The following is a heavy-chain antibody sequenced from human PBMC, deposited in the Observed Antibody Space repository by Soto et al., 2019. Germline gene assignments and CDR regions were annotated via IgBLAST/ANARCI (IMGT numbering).Heavy chain of an antibody. CDR3: ARGNYFDSRGPFDY. D-gene: IGHD3-22*01. J-gene: IGHJ4*02. V-gene: IGHV1-18*04. CDR2: ISGYNGNT. Sequence: QVQLLQSGAEVKKSGASVKVSCKASGYTFTSYGITWVRQAPVQGLDWMGLISGYNGNTNYAQMLQGRITMTIETSTSTADMDLRSLTSDDKAVYFCARGNYFDSRGPFDYWGQGTLVTVSS. CDR1: GYTFTSYG.